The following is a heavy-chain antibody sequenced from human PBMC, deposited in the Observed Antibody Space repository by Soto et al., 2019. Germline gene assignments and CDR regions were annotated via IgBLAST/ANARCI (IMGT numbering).Heavy chain of an antibody. CDR2: ISGSGGST. CDR3: AKDRSYYYDSSGYYESY. Sequence: PGGSLSLSCAASGFTFSSYAMSWVRQAPGKGLEWVSAISGSGGSTYYADSVKGRFTISRDNSKNTLYLQMNSLRAEDTAVYYCAKDRSYYYDSSGYYESYWGQGTLVTVSS. CDR1: GFTFSSYA. V-gene: IGHV3-23*01. J-gene: IGHJ4*02. D-gene: IGHD3-22*01.